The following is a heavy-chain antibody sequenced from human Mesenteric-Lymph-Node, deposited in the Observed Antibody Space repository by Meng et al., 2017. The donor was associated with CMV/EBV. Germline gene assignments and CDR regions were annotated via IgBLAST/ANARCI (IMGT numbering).Heavy chain of an antibody. CDR2: INHSGSI. J-gene: IGHJ5*02. D-gene: IGHD2/OR15-2a*01. CDR1: GGSFSDNY. V-gene: IGHV4-34*01. Sequence: GGSFSDNYWSWIRQSPGKGLEWIGEINHSGSINYNSSLKSRVTISVDTSKNQFSLKLSSVTAADTAMYFCARGPPSYLNFNWFDPWGQGALVTVSS. CDR3: ARGPPSYLNFNWFDP.